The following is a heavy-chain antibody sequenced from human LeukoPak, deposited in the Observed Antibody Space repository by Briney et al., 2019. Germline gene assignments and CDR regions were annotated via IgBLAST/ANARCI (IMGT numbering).Heavy chain of an antibody. Sequence: GRSLRLSCTASGFTFGDYAMSWVRQAPGKGLEWVGFIRSKAYGGTTEYAESVKGRFTISRDDSKSIAYLQMNSLKTEDTAVYYCTRVSRDGYNLIDYWGQGTLVTVSS. CDR2: IRSKAYGGTT. D-gene: IGHD5-24*01. J-gene: IGHJ4*02. V-gene: IGHV3-49*04. CDR1: GFTFGDYA. CDR3: TRVSRDGYNLIDY.